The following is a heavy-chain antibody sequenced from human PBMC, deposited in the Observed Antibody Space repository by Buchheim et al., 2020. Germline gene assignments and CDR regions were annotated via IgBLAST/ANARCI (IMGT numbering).Heavy chain of an antibody. CDR1: GGSVSSGSYY. Sequence: QVQLQESGPGLAKPSETLSLTCTVSGGSVSSGSYYWSWIRQPPGKGLEWIGYIYYSGSTNYNPSLKSRVTISVDTSKNQFSLKLSSVTAADTAVYYCATRVFGVVSTFDYWGQGTL. D-gene: IGHD3-3*01. J-gene: IGHJ4*02. CDR2: IYYSGST. CDR3: ATRVFGVVSTFDY. V-gene: IGHV4-61*01.